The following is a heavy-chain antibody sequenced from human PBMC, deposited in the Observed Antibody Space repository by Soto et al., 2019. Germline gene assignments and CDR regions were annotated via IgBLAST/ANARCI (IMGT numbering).Heavy chain of an antibody. D-gene: IGHD3-9*01. CDR3: AKDLSANYDILTGSNPSYFDY. V-gene: IGHV3-23*01. Sequence: PGGSLRLSCAASGFTFSSYAMSWVRQAPGKGLEWVSAISGSGGSTYYADSVKGRFTISRDNSKNTLYLQMNSLRAEDTAVYYCAKDLSANYDILTGSNPSYFDYWGQGTLVTVSS. CDR2: ISGSGGST. CDR1: GFTFSSYA. J-gene: IGHJ4*02.